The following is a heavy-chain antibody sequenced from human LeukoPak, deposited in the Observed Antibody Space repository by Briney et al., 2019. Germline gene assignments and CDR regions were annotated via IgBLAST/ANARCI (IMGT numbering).Heavy chain of an antibody. V-gene: IGHV4-34*01. Sequence: PSETLSLTCAVHGGSFSGYYWSWIRQPPGKGLEWIGEINHSGSTNYNPSLKSRVTISVDTSKNQFSLKLSSVTAADTAVYYCARFGAGSSGWYRRYAFDIWGQGTMVTVSS. J-gene: IGHJ3*02. CDR3: ARFGAGSSGWYRRYAFDI. D-gene: IGHD6-19*01. CDR2: INHSGST. CDR1: GGSFSGYY.